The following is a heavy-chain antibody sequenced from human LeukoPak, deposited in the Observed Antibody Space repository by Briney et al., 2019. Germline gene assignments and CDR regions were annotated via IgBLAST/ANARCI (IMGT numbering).Heavy chain of an antibody. J-gene: IGHJ3*02. Sequence: GGSLRLSCAASGLTFYDYAIQSVRQAPGRGLERVPGNSWNSGSIGYAESVEDRFTVSIDNPKHSVYLQMNSLRAGGASLCDVTKDNAWLVGTGAFNIGGKGTMVTVS. V-gene: IGHV3-9*01. D-gene: IGHD6-19*01. CDR2: NSWNSGSI. CDR3: TKDNAWLVGTGAFNI. CDR1: GLTFYDYA.